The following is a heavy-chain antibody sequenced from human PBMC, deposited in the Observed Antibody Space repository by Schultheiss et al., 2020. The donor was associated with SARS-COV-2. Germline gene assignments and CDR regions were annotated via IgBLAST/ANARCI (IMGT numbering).Heavy chain of an antibody. D-gene: IGHD4-23*01. Sequence: SETLSLTCTVSGGSISSGGYYWSWIRQHPGKGLEWIGYIYYSGSTNYNPSLKSRVTMSVDTSKNQFSLKLSSVTAADTAVYYCARDLNGGTLGYWGQGTLVTVSS. CDR1: GGSISSGGYY. CDR2: IYYSGST. V-gene: IGHV4-61*08. CDR3: ARDLNGGTLGY. J-gene: IGHJ4*02.